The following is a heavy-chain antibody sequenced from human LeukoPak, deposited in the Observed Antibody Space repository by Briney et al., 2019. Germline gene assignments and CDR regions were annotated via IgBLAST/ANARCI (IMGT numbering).Heavy chain of an antibody. Sequence: PSETLSLTCAVYGGSFSGYYWSWIRQPPGKGLEWIGYIYNSGSTSYNPSLKSRATISADTSKNQFSLKLSSVTAADTAVYYCVRDRELNYWGQGTLVTVSS. CDR2: IYNSGST. D-gene: IGHD1-7*01. V-gene: IGHV4-59*01. CDR3: VRDRELNY. CDR1: GGSFSGYY. J-gene: IGHJ4*02.